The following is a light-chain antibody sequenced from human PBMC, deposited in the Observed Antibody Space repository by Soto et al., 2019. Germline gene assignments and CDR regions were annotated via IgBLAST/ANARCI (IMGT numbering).Light chain of an antibody. V-gene: IGKV3-20*01. CDR1: QSVSSSY. CDR3: QQYGSSPPIT. CDR2: GAS. J-gene: IGKJ5*01. Sequence: ESVLTQSPGTLCLSPGERATLSCRASQSVSSSYLAWYQQKPGQAPRLLIYGASSRATGIPDRFSGSGSGTDFTLTISRLEPEDCAVYYCQQYGSSPPITFGQGTRLEIK.